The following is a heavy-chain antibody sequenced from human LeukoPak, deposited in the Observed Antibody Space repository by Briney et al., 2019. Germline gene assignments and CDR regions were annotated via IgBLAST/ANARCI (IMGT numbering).Heavy chain of an antibody. CDR2: INPNSGGT. V-gene: IGHV1-2*06. CDR1: GYTFTAYY. CDR3: ARLSNGYYVFDY. Sequence: ASVKVSCKASGYTFTAYYMHWVRQAPGQGLEWMGHINPNSGGTDYAQKFQGRVTMTRDTSISTAYMELSRLRSDDTAVYYCARLSNGYYVFDYWGQGTLVTVSS. J-gene: IGHJ4*02. D-gene: IGHD3-22*01.